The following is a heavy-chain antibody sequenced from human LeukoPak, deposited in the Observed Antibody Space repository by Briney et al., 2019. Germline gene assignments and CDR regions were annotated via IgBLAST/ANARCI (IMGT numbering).Heavy chain of an antibody. CDR1: GGSISSYY. D-gene: IGHD6-19*01. J-gene: IGHJ4*02. Sequence: SETLSLTCTVSGGSISSYYWSWIRQAPGKGLEWIGHIYYSGTTNYNPSLKSRVTISVDTSKSQFSLKVRSVTAADTAVYYCARDFASGRDGPFDYWGQGTLVTVSS. V-gene: IGHV4-59*12. CDR2: IYYSGTT. CDR3: ARDFASGRDGPFDY.